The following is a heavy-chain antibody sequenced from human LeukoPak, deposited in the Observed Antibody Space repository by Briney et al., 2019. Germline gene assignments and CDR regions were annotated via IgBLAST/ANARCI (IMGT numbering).Heavy chain of an antibody. CDR2: IYYSGST. V-gene: IGHV4-59*08. J-gene: IGHJ4*02. Sequence: SETLSLTCTVSGGSISSYYWSWIRQPPGKGLEWIGYIYYSGSTNYNPSLKSRVTISVDTSKNQFSLELSSVTAADTAVYYCARHLYFEDSSGYYSYSFDYWGQGTLVTVSS. CDR1: GGSISSYY. CDR3: ARHLYFEDSSGYYSYSFDY. D-gene: IGHD3-22*01.